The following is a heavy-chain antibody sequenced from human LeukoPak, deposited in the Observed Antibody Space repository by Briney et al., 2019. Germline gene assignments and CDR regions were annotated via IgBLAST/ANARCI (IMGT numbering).Heavy chain of an antibody. J-gene: IGHJ6*02. CDR2: IYPGDSDT. Sequence: GESLKISCKGSGYSFTSYWIGWVRQMPGKGLEWMGIIYPGDSDTRYSPSFQGQVTISADKSISTAYLQWSSLKTSDTAMYYCARAEEMATTAPSYYYYGMDVWGQGTTVTVSS. CDR3: ARAEEMATTAPSYYYYGMDV. D-gene: IGHD5-24*01. V-gene: IGHV5-51*01. CDR1: GYSFTSYW.